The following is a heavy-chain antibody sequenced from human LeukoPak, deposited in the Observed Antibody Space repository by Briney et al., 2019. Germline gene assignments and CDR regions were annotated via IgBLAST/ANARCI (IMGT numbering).Heavy chain of an antibody. CDR1: GGSFSGYY. V-gene: IGHV4-34*01. J-gene: IGHJ4*02. CDR3: ERMGSYGFY. D-gene: IGHD5-18*01. Sequence: PSETLSLTCAVYGGSFSGYYWSWIRQPPVKGLEWIGEINHSGSTNYNPSLESRVTISVDTSKNQFSLKLSSVTAADTAVYYCERMGSYGFYWGQGTLVTVSS. CDR2: INHSGST.